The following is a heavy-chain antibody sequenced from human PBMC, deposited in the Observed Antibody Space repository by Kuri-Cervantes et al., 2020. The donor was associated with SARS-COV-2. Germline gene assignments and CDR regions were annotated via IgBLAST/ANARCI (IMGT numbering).Heavy chain of an antibody. Sequence: GESLKISCAASGFTFSSYWMVWVRQAPGKGLEWVANIKQDGSDKYYVDSVKGRFTISRDNSKNTLYLQMNSLRAEDTAVYYCARDLGFGELESDYWGQGTLVTVSS. J-gene: IGHJ4*02. CDR1: GFTFSSYW. V-gene: IGHV3-7*01. CDR3: ARDLGFGELESDY. D-gene: IGHD3-10*01. CDR2: IKQDGSDK.